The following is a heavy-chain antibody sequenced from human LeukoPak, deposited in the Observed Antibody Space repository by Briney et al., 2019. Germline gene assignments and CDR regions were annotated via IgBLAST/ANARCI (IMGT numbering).Heavy chain of an antibody. CDR2: INPNSGGT. J-gene: IGHJ3*02. D-gene: IGHD2-15*01. V-gene: IGHV1-2*02. CDR3: ARDHVDSADIVVVVAAKEDPADDAFDI. CDR1: GYTFTGYY. Sequence: GASVKVSCKASGYTFTGYYMHWVRQAPGQGLEWMGWINPNSGGTNYAQKFQGRVTMTRDTSISTAYMELSRLRSDDTAVYYCARDHVDSADIVVVVAAKEDPADDAFDIWGQGTMVTVSS.